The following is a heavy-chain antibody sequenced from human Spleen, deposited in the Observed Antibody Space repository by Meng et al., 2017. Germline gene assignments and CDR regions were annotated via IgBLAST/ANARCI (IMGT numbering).Heavy chain of an antibody. CDR3: ARGLRYGDYGNHSYHYGMDV. Sequence: SETLSLTCTVSGGSINSGYYYWGWIRQPPGKGLEWIGTIYYSGSTYSNPSLQSRVTISVDTSKTQFSLKLSSVTAADTAVYYCARGLRYGDYGNHSYHYGMDVWGQGTMVTVSS. J-gene: IGHJ6*02. CDR2: IYYSGST. D-gene: IGHD4-17*01. CDR1: GGSINSGYYY. V-gene: IGHV4-39*07.